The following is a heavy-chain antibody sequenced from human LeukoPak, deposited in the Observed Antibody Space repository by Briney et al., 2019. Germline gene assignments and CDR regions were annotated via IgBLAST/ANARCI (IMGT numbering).Heavy chain of an antibody. CDR2: INHSGST. D-gene: IGHD3-10*01. CDR3: ARKTGRRWPFDY. J-gene: IGHJ4*02. V-gene: IGHV4-34*01. Sequence: SETLSLTCAVYGGSFSGYYWSWIRQPPGKGLEWIGEINHSGSTNYNPSLKSRVTISVDTSKNQFSLKLSSVTAADTAVYYCARKTGRRWPFDYWGQGTLVTVSS. CDR1: GGSFSGYY.